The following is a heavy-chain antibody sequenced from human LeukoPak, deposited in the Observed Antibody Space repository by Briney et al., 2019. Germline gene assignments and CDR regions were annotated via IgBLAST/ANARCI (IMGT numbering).Heavy chain of an antibody. CDR1: GFTFSSYA. J-gene: IGHJ2*01. CDR3: ARVAEDSSGFRLDWYFDL. Sequence: GESLRLSCAASGFTFSSYAMHWVRQAPGKGLEWVAVISYDGSNKYYADSVKGRFTISRDNSKNTLYLQMNSLRAEDTAVYYCARVAEDSSGFRLDWYFDLWGRGTLVTVSS. CDR2: ISYDGSNK. D-gene: IGHD3-22*01. V-gene: IGHV3-30-3*01.